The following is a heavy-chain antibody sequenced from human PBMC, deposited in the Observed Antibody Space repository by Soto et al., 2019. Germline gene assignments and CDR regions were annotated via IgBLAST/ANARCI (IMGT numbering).Heavy chain of an antibody. CDR3: ATLLSSASPIMRRGNYYFDY. J-gene: IGHJ4*02. CDR1: GYTLTELS. V-gene: IGHV1-24*01. CDR2: FDPEDGET. D-gene: IGHD3-16*01. Sequence: ASVKVSCKVSGYTLTELSMHWVRQAPGKGLEWMGGFDPEDGETIYAQKFQGRVTMTEDTSTDTAYMELSSLRSEDTAVYYCATLLSSASPIMRRGNYYFDYWGQGTLVTVSS.